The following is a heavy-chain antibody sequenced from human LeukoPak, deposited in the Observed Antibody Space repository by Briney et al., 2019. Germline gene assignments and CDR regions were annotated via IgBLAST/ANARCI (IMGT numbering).Heavy chain of an antibody. J-gene: IGHJ5*02. CDR2: INPNSGGT. D-gene: IGHD3-10*01. CDR1: GYSFTDKY. CDR3: ARDHGLLWFGDQNNWFDP. Sequence: ASVKVSCKASGYSFTDKYMHWVRQAPGQGLEWMGWINPNSGGTNYAQKFQGRVTMTRDTSISTAYMELSRLRSDDTAVYYCARDHGLLWFGDQNNWFDPWGQGTLVTVSS. V-gene: IGHV1-2*02.